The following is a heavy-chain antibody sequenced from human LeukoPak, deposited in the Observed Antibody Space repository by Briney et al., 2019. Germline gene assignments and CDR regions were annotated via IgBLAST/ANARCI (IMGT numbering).Heavy chain of an antibody. CDR2: VKEDGRET. V-gene: IGHV3-74*01. J-gene: IGHJ2*01. Sequence: GGSLRLSCVGSGFTFNTYWIHWVRQAPGKGLMWVSRVKEDGRETNYADSVKGRFTLSRDNAKNTVCLQMNNLRAEDTAVYHCARAKPADFDLWGRGTLVTVSS. CDR3: ARAKPADFDL. CDR1: GFTFNTYW.